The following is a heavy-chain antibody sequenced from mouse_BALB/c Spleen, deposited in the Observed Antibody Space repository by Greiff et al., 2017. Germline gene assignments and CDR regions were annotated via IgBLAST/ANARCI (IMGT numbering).Heavy chain of an antibody. CDR1: GFTFSSYT. D-gene: IGHD1-1*01. CDR3: ARHRDYYGSSYDY. CDR2: ISNGGGST. J-gene: IGHJ2*01. V-gene: IGHV5-12-2*01. Sequence: EVMLVESGGGLVQPGGSLKLSCAASGFTFSSYTMSWVRQTPEKRLEWVAYISNGGGSTYYPDTVKGRFTISRDNAKNTLYLQMSSLKSEDTAMYYCARHRDYYGSSYDYWGQGTTLTVSS.